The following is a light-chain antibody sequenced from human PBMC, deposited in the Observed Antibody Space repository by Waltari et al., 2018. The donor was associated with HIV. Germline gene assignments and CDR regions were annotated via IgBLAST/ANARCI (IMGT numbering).Light chain of an antibody. V-gene: IGLV8-61*01. CDR3: VLYMGSGIGV. J-gene: IGLJ3*02. Sequence: QTVVTQEPSFSVSPGGTVTLTCGLSSGSVSTSSYPSWYQQTPGQAPRTLIYSTNTRSSGVPYRFSGSILVNKAALTITGAQEDDESEYYCVLYMGSGIGVFGGGTKLTVL. CDR1: SGSVSTSSY. CDR2: STN.